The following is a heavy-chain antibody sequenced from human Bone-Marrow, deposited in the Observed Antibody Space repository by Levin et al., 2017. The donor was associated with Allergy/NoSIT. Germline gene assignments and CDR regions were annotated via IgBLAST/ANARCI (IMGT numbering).Heavy chain of an antibody. D-gene: IGHD3-22*01. CDR3: ANRQNCGGIHGSSGYNLC. CDR1: GFTFISYD. Sequence: SCAAFGFTFISYDMTWVRQAPGKGLEWVSAISAGGDTTYYAESVRGGFTVPRDNSNFTVYLQMNSLRGDDTAVYYCANRQNCGGIHGSSGYNLCWGRGTLVTVSS. CDR2: ISAGGDTT. J-gene: IGHJ4*02. V-gene: IGHV3-23*01.